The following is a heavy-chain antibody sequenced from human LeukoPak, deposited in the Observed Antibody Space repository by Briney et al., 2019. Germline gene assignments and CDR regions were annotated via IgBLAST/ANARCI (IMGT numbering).Heavy chain of an antibody. Sequence: GGSLRLSCAASGFTFSSYSMNWVRQAPGKGLEWVSYISSSSSTIYYADSVKGRFTISRDNAKNSLYLQMNSLRDEDTAAYYCARDYDSSGYYLAYDSWGQGTLVTVSS. CDR2: ISSSSSTI. CDR1: GFTFSSYS. CDR3: ARDYDSSGYYLAYDS. J-gene: IGHJ4*02. V-gene: IGHV3-48*02. D-gene: IGHD3-22*01.